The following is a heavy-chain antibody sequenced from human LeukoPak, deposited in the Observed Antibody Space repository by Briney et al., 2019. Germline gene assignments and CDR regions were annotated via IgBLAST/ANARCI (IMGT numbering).Heavy chain of an antibody. Sequence: PSETLSLTCIVSGGSISSSSYYWGWIRQPPGEGLEWIGTIYYSGSSYYNPSLKSRVTISVDTSKNQFSLKLSSVTAADTAVYYCARGRYGDSLYWGQGTLVTVSS. CDR2: IYYSGSS. CDR1: GGSISSSSYY. CDR3: ARGRYGDSLY. D-gene: IGHD4-17*01. J-gene: IGHJ4*02. V-gene: IGHV4-39*07.